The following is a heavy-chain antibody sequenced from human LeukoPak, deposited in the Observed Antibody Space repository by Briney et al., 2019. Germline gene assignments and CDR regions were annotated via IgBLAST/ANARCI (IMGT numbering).Heavy chain of an antibody. J-gene: IGHJ4*02. CDR2: ISGSGGST. CDR3: AKAFGVVTALPFDY. Sequence: AGGSLRLSCAASGFTFSSYAMSWVRQAPGKGLEWVSAISGSGGSTYYADSVKGRFTISRDNSKNTLYLQMNSLRAEDTAVYYCAKAFGVVTALPFDYWGQGTLVTVSS. D-gene: IGHD2-21*02. V-gene: IGHV3-23*01. CDR1: GFTFSSYA.